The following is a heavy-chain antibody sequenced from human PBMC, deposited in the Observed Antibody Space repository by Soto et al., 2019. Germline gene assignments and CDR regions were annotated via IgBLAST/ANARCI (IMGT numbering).Heavy chain of an antibody. J-gene: IGHJ4*02. CDR2: ISPYSGYT. CDR1: GYSFMKYG. V-gene: IGHV1-18*01. CDR3: AREASVLIPAAQPSRFDS. D-gene: IGHD2-2*01. Sequence: RASVKVSCKGFGYSFMKYGINWVRQAPGQGLEWVGWISPYSGYTHSAQKFHGRLTLTTDTAASTAYMELRILRSADTALYYCAREASVLIPAAQPSRFDSWGQG.